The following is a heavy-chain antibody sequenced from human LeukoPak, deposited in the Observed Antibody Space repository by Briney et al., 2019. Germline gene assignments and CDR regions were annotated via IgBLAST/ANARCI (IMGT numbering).Heavy chain of an antibody. J-gene: IGHJ4*02. CDR3: ARDAYSTSPKPDY. CDR1: GFTFSSYW. CDR2: INTDGSST. D-gene: IGHD6-6*01. Sequence: PGGSLRLSCAASGFTFSSYWMHWVRQAPGKGLVWVSRINTDGSSTNYADSVKGRFTISRDNAKNTLCLQMNSLRAEDTAVYYCARDAYSTSPKPDYWGQGTLVTVSS. V-gene: IGHV3-74*01.